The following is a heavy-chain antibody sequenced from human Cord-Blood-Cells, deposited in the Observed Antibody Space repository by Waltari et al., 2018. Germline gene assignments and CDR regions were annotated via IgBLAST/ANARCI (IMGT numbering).Heavy chain of an antibody. J-gene: IGHJ4*02. D-gene: IGHD6-13*01. CDR2: IYYSGST. CDR3: ASVAIAAAADFDY. V-gene: IGHV4-30-4*01. CDR1: GGSISSGDYY. Sequence: QVQLQESGPGLVQPSQTLSLTCTVSGGSISSGDYYWSWIRQPPGKGLEWIGYIYYSGSTYYNPSLKSRVTISVDTSKNQFSLKLSSVTAADTAVYYCASVAIAAAADFDYWGQGTLVTVSS.